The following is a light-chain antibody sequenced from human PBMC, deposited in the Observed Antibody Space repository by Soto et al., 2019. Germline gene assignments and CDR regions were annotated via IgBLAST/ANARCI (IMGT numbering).Light chain of an antibody. CDR3: AGWDDSLNGVL. CDR1: SSNIGGNS. J-gene: IGLJ2*01. V-gene: IGLV1-44*01. Sequence: QSVLTQPPSTSGTPGQRVTISCSGTSSNIGGNSVNWYQHLPGTAPKLLIYNNNERPSGVPDRFSGSKSGTSASLAISGLQSEDEGDYYCAGWDDSLNGVLFGGGTKVTVL. CDR2: NNN.